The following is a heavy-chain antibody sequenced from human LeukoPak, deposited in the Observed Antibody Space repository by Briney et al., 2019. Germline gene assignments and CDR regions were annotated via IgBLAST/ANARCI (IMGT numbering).Heavy chain of an antibody. V-gene: IGHV3-73*01. D-gene: IGHD1-1*01. CDR3: TRGTGTTGKPD. J-gene: IGHJ4*02. Sequence: PGGSLRLSCAASGFTFSGSAMHWVRQASGKGLEWVGRISSKANSYATAYAASVKGRFTISRDDSKNTAYLRMNSLKTEDTAVYYCTRGTGTTGKPDWGQGTLVTVSS. CDR1: GFTFSGSA. CDR2: ISSKANSYAT.